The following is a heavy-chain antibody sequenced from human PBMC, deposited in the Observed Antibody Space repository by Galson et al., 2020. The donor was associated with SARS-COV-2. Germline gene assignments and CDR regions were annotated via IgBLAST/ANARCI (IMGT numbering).Heavy chain of an antibody. Sequence: SETLSLTCTVSGGSISSGGYYWSCIRQHPGKGLEWIGYIYYSGSTYYNPSIKIRVTISVDTSKNQFSLTLSSVTAAETAVYYCARPRVVVRADRNWFDAGGQGTLVTVAS. D-gene: IGHD2-2*01. CDR3: ARPRVVVRADRNWFDA. CDR1: GGSISSGGYY. V-gene: IGHV4-31*03. J-gene: IGHJ5*02. CDR2: IYYSGST.